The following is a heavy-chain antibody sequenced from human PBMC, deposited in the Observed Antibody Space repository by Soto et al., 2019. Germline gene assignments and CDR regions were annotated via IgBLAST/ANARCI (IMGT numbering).Heavy chain of an antibody. Sequence: ESGGGLVQPGRSLRLSCAASGFTFDDYAMHWVRQAPGKGLEWVSGISWNSGSIGYADSVKGRFTISRDNAKNSLYLQMTSLRAEDTALYYCAKDRGLVLSFYFDYWGQGTLVTVSS. V-gene: IGHV3-9*01. CDR3: AKDRGLVLSFYFDY. CDR1: GFTFDDYA. D-gene: IGHD6-19*01. CDR2: ISWNSGSI. J-gene: IGHJ4*02.